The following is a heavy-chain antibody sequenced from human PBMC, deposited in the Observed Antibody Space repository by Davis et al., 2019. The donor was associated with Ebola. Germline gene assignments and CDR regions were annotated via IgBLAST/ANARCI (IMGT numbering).Heavy chain of an antibody. CDR3: TRRAYCSGGSCTTYYYYGMDV. CDR2: IRSKANSYAT. D-gene: IGHD2-15*01. V-gene: IGHV3-73*01. J-gene: IGHJ6*02. CDR1: VFTFSGSA. Sequence: GESLKISCAASVFTFSGSAMHWVRQASGKGLEWVGRIRSKANSYATAYAASVKGRFTISRDDSKNTAYLQMNSLKTEDTAVYYCTRRAYCSGGSCTTYYYYGMDVWGQGTTVTVSS.